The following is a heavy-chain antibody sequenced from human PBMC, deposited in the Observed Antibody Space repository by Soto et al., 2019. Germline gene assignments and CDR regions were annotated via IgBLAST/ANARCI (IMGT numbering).Heavy chain of an antibody. CDR3: VQGRYPTMATPLDH. V-gene: IGHV3-53*01. D-gene: IGHD3-9*01. Sequence: QLEQSGGALVQPGGSLRLPCAASDFDVSGNYISWVRQAPGKGLEWVSMIHVDGRTYYGDSVRGRFIVSRDDSENTVYLQMDSLRREDTALYYCVQGRYPTMATPLDHWGQGTLVTVSS. CDR2: IHVDGRT. CDR1: DFDVSGNY. J-gene: IGHJ5*02.